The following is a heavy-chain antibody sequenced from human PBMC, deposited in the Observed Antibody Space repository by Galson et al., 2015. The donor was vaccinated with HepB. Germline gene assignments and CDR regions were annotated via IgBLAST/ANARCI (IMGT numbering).Heavy chain of an antibody. Sequence: SLRLSCAASGFTFTNFAMHWVRQAPGKGLEWVTTISYDGNNKSYADSVKGRFTVSRASSKNTLYLQMNSLRAGDTAVYYCARVPDDTNGHYNSFDYWGQGSPLTVSS. CDR2: ISYDGNNK. CDR3: ARVPDDTNGHYNSFDY. D-gene: IGHD3-22*01. CDR1: GFTFTNFA. V-gene: IGHV3-30-3*01. J-gene: IGHJ4*02.